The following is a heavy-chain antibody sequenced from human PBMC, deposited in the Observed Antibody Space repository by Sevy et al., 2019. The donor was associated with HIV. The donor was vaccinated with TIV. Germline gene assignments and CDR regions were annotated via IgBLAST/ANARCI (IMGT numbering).Heavy chain of an antibody. D-gene: IGHD6-6*01. V-gene: IGHV3-23*01. Sequence: GGSLRLSCAASGFTFSNHAMSWVRQAPGKGLEWVSTLNPGGGSTYYAASVKGRFTISRDNSKNTLYLQMSSLRAEDTAVYYCAKFFIAASRVKWSDPWGQGTLVTVSS. CDR3: AKFFIAASRVKWSDP. J-gene: IGHJ5*02. CDR1: GFTFSNHA. CDR2: LNPGGGST.